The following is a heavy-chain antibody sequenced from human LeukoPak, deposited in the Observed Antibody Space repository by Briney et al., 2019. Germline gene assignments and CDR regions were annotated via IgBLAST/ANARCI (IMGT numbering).Heavy chain of an antibody. J-gene: IGHJ3*01. CDR2: IYYSGST. V-gene: IGHV4-59*08. D-gene: IGHD1-26*01. Sequence: SETLSLTCTVSGGSISNKYWSWIRQPPGKGLEWIGYIYYSGSTNYNPSLESRVTMSVDTSKKQFSLKLTSVTAADMAVYFCARQFLVGSTFHAFDLGAKGQGSPSLQ. CDR3: ARQFLVGSTFHAFDL. CDR1: GGSISNKY.